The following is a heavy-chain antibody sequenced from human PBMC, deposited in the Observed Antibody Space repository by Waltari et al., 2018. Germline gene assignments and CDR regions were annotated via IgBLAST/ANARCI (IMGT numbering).Heavy chain of an antibody. CDR2: IIPSFGTA. CDR3: ARHRPGCIAVAGTSFDY. D-gene: IGHD6-19*01. V-gene: IGHV1-69*05. Sequence: QVQLVQSGAEVKKPGSSVKVSCTASGGTFSSYAISWVRQAPGQGLEWMGGIIPSFGTANYGQKFQVIVTITTDESTSTAYMELSSLRSEDTAVYDWARHRPGCIAVAGTSFDYWGQGTLVTVSS. J-gene: IGHJ4*02. CDR1: GGTFSSYA.